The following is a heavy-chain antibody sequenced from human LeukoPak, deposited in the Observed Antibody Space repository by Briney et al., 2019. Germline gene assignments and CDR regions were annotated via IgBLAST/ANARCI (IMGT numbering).Heavy chain of an antibody. Sequence: PSETLSLTCTISGDSINPSYWSWIRQAPGKGLESIGYIFYTGSTDYNPSLKSRVTISLDTSKNQFFLKLSSVTAADTAVYYCARGRSSLGYWGQGTLVTVSS. CDR1: GDSINPSY. CDR3: ARGRSSLGY. V-gene: IGHV4-59*01. D-gene: IGHD6-13*01. CDR2: IFYTGST. J-gene: IGHJ4*02.